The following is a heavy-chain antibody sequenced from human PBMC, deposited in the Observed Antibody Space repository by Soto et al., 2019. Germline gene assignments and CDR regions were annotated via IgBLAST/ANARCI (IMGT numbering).Heavy chain of an antibody. CDR3: ARRSQIWYWYFDL. V-gene: IGHV4-34*01. D-gene: IGHD1-26*01. J-gene: IGHJ2*01. CDR2: INHSGST. Sequence: QVQLQQWGAGLLKPSETLSLTCAVYGGSFSGYYWSWIRQPPGKGLEWIGEINHSGSTNYNPSLKRRVTISVDTSKNQFSLKLSSVTAADTAVYYCARRSQIWYWYFDLWGRGTLVTVSS. CDR1: GGSFSGYY.